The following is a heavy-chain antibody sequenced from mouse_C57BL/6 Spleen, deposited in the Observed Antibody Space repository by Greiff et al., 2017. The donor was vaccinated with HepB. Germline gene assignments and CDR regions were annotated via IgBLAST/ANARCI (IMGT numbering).Heavy chain of an antibody. V-gene: IGHV1-81*01. CDR3: ARGGGSKNAMDY. J-gene: IGHJ4*01. D-gene: IGHD1-1*01. CDR2: IYPRSGNT. Sequence: VQLKESGAELARPGASVKLSCKASGYTFTSYGISWVKQRTGQGLEWIGEIYPRSGNTYYNEKFKGKATLTADKSSSTAYMELRSLTSEDSAVYFCARGGGSKNAMDYWGQGTSVTVSS. CDR1: GYTFTSYG.